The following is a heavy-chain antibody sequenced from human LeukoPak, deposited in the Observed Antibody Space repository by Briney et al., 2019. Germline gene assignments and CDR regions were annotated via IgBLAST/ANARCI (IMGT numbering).Heavy chain of an antibody. CDR3: ASNWSDFDY. CDR1: GGSISSSDYY. J-gene: IGHJ4*02. CDR2: IYYSGST. V-gene: IGHV4-30-4*01. D-gene: IGHD1-1*01. Sequence: SQTLSLTCTVSGGSISSSDYYWSWIRQPPGKGLEWIGYIYYSGSTSYNPSLKSRITISVDTSKNQFSLKLSSVTAADTAVYYCASNWSDFDYWGQGILVTVSS.